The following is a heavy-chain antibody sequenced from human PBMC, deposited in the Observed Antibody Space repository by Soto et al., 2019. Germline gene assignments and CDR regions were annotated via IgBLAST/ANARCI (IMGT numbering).Heavy chain of an antibody. V-gene: IGHV1-18*01. CDR2: INVHNGDT. Sequence: QVQVVQSGAEVKKPGASVRVSCKPSAYNLAGDGFTWVRQAPGQGLEWMGWINVHNGDTNYAQKFQDRFSLTTDTFTRTVYMELTNLRSDDTAVYYCARRRNPYMDVWGQGTTVIVFS. CDR3: ARRRNPYMDV. J-gene: IGHJ6*02. CDR1: AYNLAGDG.